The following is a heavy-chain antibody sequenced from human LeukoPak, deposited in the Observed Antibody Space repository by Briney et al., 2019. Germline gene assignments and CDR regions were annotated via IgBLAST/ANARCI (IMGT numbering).Heavy chain of an antibody. V-gene: IGHV4-38-2*02. CDR3: AKASMVRGVIIPKYYYYYMDV. Sequence: SETLSLTCTVSGGSITSGYYWGWIRQPPGKGLEWIGSIYYSGNTYYNPSLKSRVTLSVDTSKKQFSLKLNSVTAADTAVYYCAKASMVRGVIIPKYYYYYMDVWGKGTTVTISS. J-gene: IGHJ6*03. D-gene: IGHD3-10*01. CDR1: GGSITSGYY. CDR2: IYYSGNT.